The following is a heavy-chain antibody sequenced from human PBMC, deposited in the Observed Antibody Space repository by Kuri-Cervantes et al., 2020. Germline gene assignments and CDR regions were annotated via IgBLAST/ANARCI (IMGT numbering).Heavy chain of an antibody. Sequence: SETLSLTCTVSGGSVSSGSYYWSWIRQPPGKGLEWIGYIYYSGGTNYNPSLKSRVTISVDTSKNQFSLKLSSVTAADTAVYYYARTIPAAFGYYYYYMDVWGKGTTVTVSS. J-gene: IGHJ6*03. V-gene: IGHV4-61*01. CDR1: GGSVSSGSYY. CDR3: ARTIPAAFGYYYYYMDV. CDR2: IYYSGGT. D-gene: IGHD2-2*01.